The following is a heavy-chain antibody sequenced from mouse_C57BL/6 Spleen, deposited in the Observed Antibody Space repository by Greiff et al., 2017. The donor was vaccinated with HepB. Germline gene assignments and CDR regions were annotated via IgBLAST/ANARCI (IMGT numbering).Heavy chain of an antibody. V-gene: IGHV1-61*01. CDR1: GYTFTSYW. J-gene: IGHJ4*01. CDR3: AREGNWVYAMDY. D-gene: IGHD4-1*01. CDR2: IYPSDSET. Sequence: VQLQQPGAELVRPGSSVKLSCKASGYTFTSYWMDWVKQRPGQGLEWIGNIYPSDSETHYNQKFKDKATLTVDKSSSTAYMQRSSLTSEDSAVYYCAREGNWVYAMDYWGQGTSVTVSS.